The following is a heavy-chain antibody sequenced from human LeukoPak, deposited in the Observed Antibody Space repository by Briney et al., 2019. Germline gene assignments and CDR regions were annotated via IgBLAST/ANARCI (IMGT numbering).Heavy chain of an antibody. CDR2: MNPNSGNT. V-gene: IGHV1-8*02. Sequence: GASVKVSCKASGYTFTGYYMHWVRQAPGQGLEWMGWMNPNSGNTGYAQKFQGRVTMTRNTSISTAYMELSSLRSADAAVYYCARGSLLYGSNSGVDYWGQGTLVTVSS. CDR3: ARGSLLYGSNSGVDY. CDR1: GYTFTGYY. D-gene: IGHD4-23*01. J-gene: IGHJ4*02.